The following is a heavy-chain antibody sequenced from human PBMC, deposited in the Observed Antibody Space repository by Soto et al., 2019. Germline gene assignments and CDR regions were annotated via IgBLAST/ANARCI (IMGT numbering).Heavy chain of an antibody. CDR3: ARNDYGDLSNFDY. D-gene: IGHD4-17*01. V-gene: IGHV4-39*07. J-gene: IGHJ4*02. CDR1: GGSISSSSYY. CDR2: IYYSGST. Sequence: SETLSLTCTVSGGSISSSSYYWGWIRQPPGKGLEWIGSIYYSGSTYYNPSLKSRVTISVDTSKNQFSLKLSSVTAADTAVYYCARNDYGDLSNFDYWGQGTLVTVSS.